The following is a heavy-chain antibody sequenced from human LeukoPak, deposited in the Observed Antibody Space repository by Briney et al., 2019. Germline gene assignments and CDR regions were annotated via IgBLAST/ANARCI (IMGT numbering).Heavy chain of an antibody. D-gene: IGHD3-9*01. CDR1: GFTFSSYW. CDR3: ARLHYDILTGYYGVFDY. Sequence: GGSLRLSCAASGFTFSSYWMSWVRQAPGKGLEWVANIKQDGSEKYYVDSVKGRFTISRDNAKNSLYLQTNSLRAEDTAVYYCARLHYDILTGYYGVFDYWGQGTLVTVSS. J-gene: IGHJ4*02. V-gene: IGHV3-7*03. CDR2: IKQDGSEK.